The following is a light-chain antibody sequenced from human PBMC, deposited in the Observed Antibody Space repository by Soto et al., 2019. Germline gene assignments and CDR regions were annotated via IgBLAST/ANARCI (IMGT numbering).Light chain of an antibody. Sequence: IVFTQSPSTLSLSPGERPTLSSRASQSVSSSYLAWYQQKPGQAPRLLIYGASSRATGIRDRFSGSGSGTDFTLTISRLEPEDSAVYYCQQYGSSPWTFGQGTKVDIK. J-gene: IGKJ1*01. CDR3: QQYGSSPWT. CDR1: QSVSSSY. V-gene: IGKV3-20*01. CDR2: GAS.